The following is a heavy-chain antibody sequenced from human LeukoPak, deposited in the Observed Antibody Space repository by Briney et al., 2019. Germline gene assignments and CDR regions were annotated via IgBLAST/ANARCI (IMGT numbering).Heavy chain of an antibody. CDR1: GDSISGYY. J-gene: IGHJ5*02. CDR3: ARGGASSEWFDP. D-gene: IGHD6-25*01. CDR2: IHSSGTT. V-gene: IGHV4-59*01. Sequence: SETLSLTCTVSGDSISGYYWSWIRQPPGKGLEWIAFIHSSGTTNYNPSLKSRVSISVDTSNNQFSLNVNSVTAADTAVYYCARGGASSEWFDPWGQGTLVTLST.